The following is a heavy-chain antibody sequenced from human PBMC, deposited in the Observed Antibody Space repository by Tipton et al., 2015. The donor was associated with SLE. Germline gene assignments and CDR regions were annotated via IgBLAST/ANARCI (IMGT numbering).Heavy chain of an antibody. CDR2: INHSGST. V-gene: IGHV4-34*01. D-gene: IGHD1-26*01. CDR1: GGSFSGYY. J-gene: IGHJ4*02. Sequence: GLVKPSETLSLTCAVYGGSFSGYYWSWIRQPPGKGLEWIGEINHSGSTNYNPSLKSRVTISVDTSKNQFSLKLSSVTAADTAVYYCAGGMPSGSYNYWGQGPLVTVSS. CDR3: AGGMPSGSYNY.